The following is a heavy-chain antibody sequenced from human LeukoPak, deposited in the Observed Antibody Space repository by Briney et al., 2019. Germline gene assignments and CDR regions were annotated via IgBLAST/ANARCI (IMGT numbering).Heavy chain of an antibody. Sequence: SQTLSLTCAISGDSVSSNSAAWNWIRQSPSRDLEWLGRTYYRSKWYNDYAVSVKSRVTINPDTSKNQFSLQLNSVTPEDTAVYYCARAMRITAAGTFYLDYWGQGTLVTVSS. CDR2: TYYRSKWYN. V-gene: IGHV6-1*01. D-gene: IGHD6-13*01. CDR3: ARAMRITAAGTFYLDY. J-gene: IGHJ4*02. CDR1: GDSVSSNSAA.